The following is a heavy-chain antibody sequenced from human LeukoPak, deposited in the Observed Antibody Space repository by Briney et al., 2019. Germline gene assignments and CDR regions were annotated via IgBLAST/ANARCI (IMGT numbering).Heavy chain of an antibody. CDR2: INYSGST. CDR3: ARGRYRGGDCYSGHFQH. V-gene: IGHV4-34*01. Sequence: SETLSLTCAVYGGSFSGYYWSWIRQPPGKGLEWIGEINYSGSTNSNPSLKSRVTISVDTSKNQFSLKLRSVTAADTAVYYCARGRYRGGDCYSGHFQHWGQGTLVTVSS. D-gene: IGHD2-21*02. CDR1: GGSFSGYY. J-gene: IGHJ1*01.